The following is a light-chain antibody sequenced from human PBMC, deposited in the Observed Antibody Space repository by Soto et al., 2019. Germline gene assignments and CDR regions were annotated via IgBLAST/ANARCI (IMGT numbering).Light chain of an antibody. CDR3: QQYNSYSS. CDR1: QSISSW. Sequence: DIQMTQSPSTLSASVGARVTITYRASQSISSWLAWYQQKPGKAPKLLIYDASSLESGVPSRFSGSGSGTEFTLTISSLQPHDFATYYCQQYNSYSSFGQGNKVDIK. CDR2: DAS. J-gene: IGKJ1*01. V-gene: IGKV1-5*01.